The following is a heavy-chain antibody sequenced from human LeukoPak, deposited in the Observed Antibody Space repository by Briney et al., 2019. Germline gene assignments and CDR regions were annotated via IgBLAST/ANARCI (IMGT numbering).Heavy chain of an antibody. J-gene: IGHJ5*02. CDR1: GGSISGYY. Sequence: SETLSLTCTVSGGSISGYYWSWIRQPPGKGLEWIGYIYYSGSTNYNPSLKSRVTISVDTSKNQFSLKLSSVTAADTAVYYCARQWLPYNWFDPWGQGTLVTVSS. D-gene: IGHD5-24*01. CDR3: ARQWLPYNWFDP. CDR2: IYYSGST. V-gene: IGHV4-59*08.